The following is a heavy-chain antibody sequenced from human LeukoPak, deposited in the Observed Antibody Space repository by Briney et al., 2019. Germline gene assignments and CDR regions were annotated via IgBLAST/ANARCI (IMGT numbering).Heavy chain of an antibody. J-gene: IGHJ4*02. CDR1: GGTFSSYA. CDR2: ITPIFGTA. CDR3: ARGLGYCSSTSCPFDY. V-gene: IGHV1-69*13. Sequence: ASVKVSCKASGGTFSSYAISWVRQAPGQGLEWMGGITPIFGTANYAQKFRGRVTITADESTSTAYMELSSLRSEDTAVYYCARGLGYCSSTSCPFDYWGQGTLVTVSS. D-gene: IGHD2-2*01.